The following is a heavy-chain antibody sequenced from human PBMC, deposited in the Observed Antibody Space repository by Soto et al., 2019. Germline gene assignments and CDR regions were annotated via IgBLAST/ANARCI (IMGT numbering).Heavy chain of an antibody. CDR2: ISRSSGSK. Sequence: GGSLRLSCAASGFTFSSYFMTWVRQAPGKGLEWVSSISRSSGSKYYADSVRGRFTISRDNSKNTLYLQMNSLRAEDTAVYYCAKDPSRHVFLGATYFDYWGQGTLVTVSS. J-gene: IGHJ4*02. CDR3: AKDPSRHVFLGATYFDY. CDR1: GFTFSSYF. D-gene: IGHD1-26*01. V-gene: IGHV3-23*01.